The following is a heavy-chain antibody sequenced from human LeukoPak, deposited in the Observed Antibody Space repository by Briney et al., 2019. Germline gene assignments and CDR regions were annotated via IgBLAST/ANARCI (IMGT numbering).Heavy chain of an antibody. CDR2: IYYSGST. D-gene: IGHD2-15*01. CDR1: GGSISSSNYY. Sequence: PSETLSLTCTVSGGSISSSNYYLGWIRQPPGKGLEWIGSIYYSGSTYSNPSLKSRITISVDTSKNQISLKLSSVTTADTAVYYCARDSRYCSGGSCPETFDYWGQGTLVTVSS. J-gene: IGHJ4*02. CDR3: ARDSRYCSGGSCPETFDY. V-gene: IGHV4-39*07.